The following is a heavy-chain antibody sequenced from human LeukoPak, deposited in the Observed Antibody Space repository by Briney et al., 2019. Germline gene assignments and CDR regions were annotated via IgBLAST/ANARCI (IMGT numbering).Heavy chain of an antibody. CDR1: GFTFSSYG. J-gene: IGHJ4*02. CDR3: ARVGVIYDSSGYIDY. Sequence: GGSLRLSCAASGFTFSSYGMHWVRQAPGKGLEWVAGIWYDGSNKYYADSVKGRFTISRDNSKNTLYLQMNSLRAEDTAVYYCARVGVIYDSSGYIDYWGQGTLVTVSS. V-gene: IGHV3-33*01. D-gene: IGHD3-22*01. CDR2: IWYDGSNK.